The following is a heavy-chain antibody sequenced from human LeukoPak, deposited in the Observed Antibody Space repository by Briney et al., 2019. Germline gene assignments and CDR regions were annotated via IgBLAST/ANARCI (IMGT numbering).Heavy chain of an antibody. J-gene: IGHJ6*02. Sequence: GGSLRLSCAASGFTFSSYAMSWVRQAPGKGLEWVSAISGSGGSTYYADSVKGRFTISRDNSKNTPYLQMNSLRAEDTAVYYCARDITMIVVVIMRNGYYGMDVWGQGTTVTVSS. V-gene: IGHV3-23*01. D-gene: IGHD3-22*01. CDR3: ARDITMIVVVIMRNGYYGMDV. CDR1: GFTFSSYA. CDR2: ISGSGGST.